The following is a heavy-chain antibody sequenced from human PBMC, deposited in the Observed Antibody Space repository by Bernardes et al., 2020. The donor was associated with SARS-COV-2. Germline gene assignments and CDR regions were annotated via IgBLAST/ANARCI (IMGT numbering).Heavy chain of an antibody. CDR2: ISWNSGSI. Sequence: GGSLRLSCAASGFTFDDYAMHWVRQAPGKGLEWVSGISWNSGSIGYADSVKGRFTISRDNAKNSLYLQMNSLRAEDTALYYCAKDSQWLENKMYYFDYWGQGTLVTVSS. CDR3: AKDSQWLENKMYYFDY. CDR1: GFTFDDYA. D-gene: IGHD6-19*01. V-gene: IGHV3-9*01. J-gene: IGHJ4*02.